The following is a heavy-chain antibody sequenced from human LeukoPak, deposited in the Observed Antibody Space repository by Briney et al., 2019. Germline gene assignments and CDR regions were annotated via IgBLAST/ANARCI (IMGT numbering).Heavy chain of an antibody. V-gene: IGHV4-34*01. J-gene: IGHJ4*02. CDR1: GGSISSYY. Sequence: SETLSLTCTVSGGSISSYYWSWIRQPPGKGLEWIGEINHSGSTNYNPSLKSRVTISVDTSKNQFSLKLSSVTAADTAVYYCARGRYWGQGTLVTVSS. CDR2: INHSGST. CDR3: ARGRY.